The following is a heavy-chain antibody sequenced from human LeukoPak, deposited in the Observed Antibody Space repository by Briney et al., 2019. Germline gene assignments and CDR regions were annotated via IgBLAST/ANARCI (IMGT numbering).Heavy chain of an antibody. CDR2: IYYSGST. CDR1: GGSISSYY. Sequence: SETLSLTCTVSGGSISSYYWCWIRQPPGKGLEWIGYIYYSGSTNYNPSLKSRVTISVDTSKNQFSLKLSSVTAADTAVYYCARHYDSSGYWYYFDYWGQGTLVTVSS. V-gene: IGHV4-59*08. J-gene: IGHJ4*02. CDR3: ARHYDSSGYWYYFDY. D-gene: IGHD3-22*01.